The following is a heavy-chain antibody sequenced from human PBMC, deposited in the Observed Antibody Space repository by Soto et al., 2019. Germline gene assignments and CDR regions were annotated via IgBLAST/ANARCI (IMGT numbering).Heavy chain of an antibody. Sequence: ASVKVSCKASGYSFTDYYMHWIRQAPGQGLEWMGWIAPHRDGTEFAQKFQGRITLTGDTSTSTAYMELKGLTSADTAVYYCASFEPSSSNYYYYYGMDVWGQGTAVPVSS. CDR2: IAPHRDGT. CDR3: ASFEPSSSNYYYYYGMDV. V-gene: IGHV1-2*02. D-gene: IGHD6-6*01. J-gene: IGHJ6*02. CDR1: GYSFTDYY.